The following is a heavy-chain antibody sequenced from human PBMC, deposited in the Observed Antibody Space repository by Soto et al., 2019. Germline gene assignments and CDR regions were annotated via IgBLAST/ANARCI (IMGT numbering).Heavy chain of an antibody. CDR1: GYTFTSYG. D-gene: IGHD2-15*01. CDR2: ISAYNGNT. J-gene: IGHJ1*01. CDR3: ARDEFCGVATSIGACFQH. V-gene: IGHV1-18*01. Sequence: QVQLVQSGAEVKKPGASVKVSCKASGYTFTSYGISWVRQAPGQGLEWMGWISAYNGNTNYAQKLQGRVTMTTDTSTSTAYMELRSLRSDDTAVYYCARDEFCGVATSIGACFQHWGQGTLVTVSS.